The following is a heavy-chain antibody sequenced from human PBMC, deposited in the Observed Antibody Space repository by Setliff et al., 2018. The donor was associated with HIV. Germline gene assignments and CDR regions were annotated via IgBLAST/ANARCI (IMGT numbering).Heavy chain of an antibody. CDR2: VDPEDDET. D-gene: IGHD3-16*01. CDR3: ARDATYDYVWGTSSLVLDY. CDR1: GYSFSDYY. J-gene: IGHJ4*02. Sequence: ASVKVSCKASGYSFSDYYMHWVQQAPGKGLEWMGRVDPEDDETIYAEKFQDRVTITADTSKDTAYMELNRLRSEDTALYYCARDATYDYVWGTSSLVLDYWGQGTLVTVSS. V-gene: IGHV1-69-2*01.